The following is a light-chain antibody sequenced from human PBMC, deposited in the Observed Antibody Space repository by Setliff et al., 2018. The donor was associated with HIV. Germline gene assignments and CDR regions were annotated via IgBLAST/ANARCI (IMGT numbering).Light chain of an antibody. CDR3: SSYTRSSTSLV. V-gene: IGLV2-14*01. CDR1: SSDVGGYNY. J-gene: IGLJ1*01. CDR2: DVS. Sequence: QSVLTQPASVSGSPGQSITISCTGTSSDVGGYNYVSWYQQHPGKAPKLMIYDVSKRPSGVSNRFSGSKSGNTASLTISGLQAEDEADYYCSSYTRSSTSLVFGTGTKVTVL.